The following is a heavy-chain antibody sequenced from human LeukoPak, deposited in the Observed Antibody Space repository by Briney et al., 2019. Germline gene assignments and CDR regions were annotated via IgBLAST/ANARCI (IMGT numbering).Heavy chain of an antibody. J-gene: IGHJ4*01. CDR1: GFTFSSYW. V-gene: IGHV3-74*01. CDR3: ARAAYYYDSSGYVDH. D-gene: IGHD3-22*01. Sequence: PGGSLRLSCAASGFTFSSYWMHWVRQAPGKGLVWVSRINSDRSSTNYADSVKGRFTISRDNAKNTLYLQMNSLRAEDTAVDYCARAAYYYDSSGYVDHWGPGTLVTVSS. CDR2: INSDRSST.